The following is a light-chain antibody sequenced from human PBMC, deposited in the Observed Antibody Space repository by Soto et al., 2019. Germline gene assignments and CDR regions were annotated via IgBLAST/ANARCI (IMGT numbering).Light chain of an antibody. CDR3: SSYTSSRAYV. J-gene: IGLJ1*01. CDR1: SSDVGGYNY. CDR2: EVS. Sequence: QSALTQPASVSGSPGQSITISCTGTSSDVGGYNYVSWYQQQSGKAPKLMIHEVSNRPSGGSNRFSGSKSGNTASLTISGLQAEDEADYYCSSYTSSRAYVFGIGTKVTV. V-gene: IGLV2-14*01.